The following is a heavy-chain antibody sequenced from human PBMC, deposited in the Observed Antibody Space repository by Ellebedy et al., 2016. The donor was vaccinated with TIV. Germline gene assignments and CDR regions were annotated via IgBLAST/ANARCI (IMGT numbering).Heavy chain of an antibody. V-gene: IGHV1-46*01. Sequence: ASVKVSCXASGYTFTSYYMHWVRQAPGQGLEWMGIINPSGGSTSYAQKFQGRVTMTRDTSTSTVYMELSSLRSEDTAVYYCARGGDDYGGKSSLALDIWGQGTMVTVSS. J-gene: IGHJ3*02. D-gene: IGHD4-23*01. CDR2: INPSGGST. CDR3: ARGGDDYGGKSSLALDI. CDR1: GYTFTSYY.